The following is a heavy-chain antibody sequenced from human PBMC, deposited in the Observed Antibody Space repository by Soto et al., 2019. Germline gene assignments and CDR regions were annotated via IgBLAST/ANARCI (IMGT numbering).Heavy chain of an antibody. CDR3: ARDRVNFYYYGMDV. V-gene: IGHV3-53*01. J-gene: IGHJ6*02. CDR1: GFTVSSNY. CDR2: IYSGGST. Sequence: GGSLRLSCAASGFTVSSNYMSWVRQAPGKGLEWVSVIYSGGSTYYADSVKGRFTISRDNSKNTLYLQMNSLRAEDTAVYYCARDRVNFYYYGMDVWGQGTTVTVSS. D-gene: IGHD3-10*01.